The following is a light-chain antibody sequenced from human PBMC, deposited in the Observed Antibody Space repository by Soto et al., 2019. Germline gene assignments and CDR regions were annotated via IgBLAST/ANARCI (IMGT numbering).Light chain of an antibody. V-gene: IGKV3-20*01. CDR3: QQYGSSPET. CDR1: QNISNY. J-gene: IGKJ1*01. CDR2: DVS. Sequence: EIVLTQSPATLSLSPGIRATLSCRASQNISNYLIWYRQKPGQAPRLLIYDVSSRATGIPDRFSGSGSGTDFTLTVSRLEPEDFAVYYCQQYGSSPETFGQGTKVDIK.